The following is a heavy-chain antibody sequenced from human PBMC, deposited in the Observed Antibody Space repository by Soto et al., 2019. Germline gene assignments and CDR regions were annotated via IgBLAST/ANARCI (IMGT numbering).Heavy chain of an antibody. D-gene: IGHD6-19*01. Sequence: PGGSRRLSCAASGFTLTRSAVSWVRQAPGKGLEWVSGISAGGGGTYYADSVKGRFTISRDISKNTVYLQMNGLRVEDTAVYYCAKDMGQWVETFDYWGQGTLVTVSS. V-gene: IGHV3-23*01. CDR3: AKDMGQWVETFDY. CDR1: GFTLTRSA. J-gene: IGHJ4*01. CDR2: ISAGGGGT.